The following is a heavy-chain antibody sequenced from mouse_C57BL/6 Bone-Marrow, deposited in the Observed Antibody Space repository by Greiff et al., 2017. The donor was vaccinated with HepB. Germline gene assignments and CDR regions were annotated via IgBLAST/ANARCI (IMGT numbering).Heavy chain of an antibody. CDR3: ARQGYYSNL. J-gene: IGHJ3*01. V-gene: IGHV5-2*01. CDR2: INSDGGST. D-gene: IGHD2-5*01. Sequence: EVMLVESGGGLVQPGESLKFSCESYEYEFPSHDMYWVRKTPEKRLELVAAINSDGGSTYYPDTMERRFIITRDNTKKTLYLQMSSQRSEDTALYNCARQGYYSNLWGQGTLVTVSA. CDR1: EYEFPSHD.